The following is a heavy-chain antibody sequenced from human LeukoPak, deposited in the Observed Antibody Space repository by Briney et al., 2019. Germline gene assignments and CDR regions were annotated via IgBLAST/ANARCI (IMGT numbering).Heavy chain of an antibody. CDR3: ARDPLSPEP. Sequence: GRSLRLSCAASGFTFSSYAMHWVRQAPGKGLEWVAVISYDGSNKYYADSVKGRFTISRDNSKNTLYLQMNSLRAEDTAVYYCARDPLSPEPWGQGTLVTVSS. V-gene: IGHV3-30-3*01. CDR1: GFTFSSYA. CDR2: ISYDGSNK. J-gene: IGHJ5*02.